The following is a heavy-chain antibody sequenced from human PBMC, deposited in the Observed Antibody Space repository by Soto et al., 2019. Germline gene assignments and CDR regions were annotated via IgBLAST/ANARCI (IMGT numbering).Heavy chain of an antibody. CDR3: ARIDDYGDYVTDY. CDR2: IWYDGSQR. Sequence: GGSLRLSCAASGFTFNTHGMHWVRQAPGKGLEWVAVIWYDGSQRYYADFVRGRFTISRDNSQNTLYLQMTSLRAEDTAVYYCARIDDYGDYVTDYCGQGALVTVSS. D-gene: IGHD4-17*01. CDR1: GFTFNTHG. V-gene: IGHV3-33*01. J-gene: IGHJ4*02.